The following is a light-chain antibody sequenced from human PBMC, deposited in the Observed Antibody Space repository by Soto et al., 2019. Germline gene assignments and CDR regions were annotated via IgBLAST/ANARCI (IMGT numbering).Light chain of an antibody. CDR2: EVS. Sequence: QSALTQPASVSGSPGQSITISCTGTSSDVGSYNLVSWYQQHPGKAPKLMIYEVSKRPSGVSNRFSGSKSGNTASLTISGLQAEDEADHYCCSYAGSSTDVFGTGTKLTVL. J-gene: IGLJ1*01. CDR1: SSDVGSYNL. V-gene: IGLV2-23*02. CDR3: CSYAGSSTDV.